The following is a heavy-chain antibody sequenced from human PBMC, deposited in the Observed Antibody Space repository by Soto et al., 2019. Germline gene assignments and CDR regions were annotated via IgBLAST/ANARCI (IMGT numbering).Heavy chain of an antibody. Sequence: PSETLSLTCTVSGGSINSGGYYWSWIRQLPGKGLEWIGYINYSGTTYYNPSLRSRVTISVSNNHFSLRLSSVTAADTAVYYCARGRVISISGGVRGWFDPWGQGTQVTVSS. CDR2: INYSGTT. J-gene: IGHJ5*01. CDR1: GGSINSGGYY. V-gene: IGHV4-31*03. CDR3: ARGRVISISGGVRGWFDP. D-gene: IGHD3-3*01.